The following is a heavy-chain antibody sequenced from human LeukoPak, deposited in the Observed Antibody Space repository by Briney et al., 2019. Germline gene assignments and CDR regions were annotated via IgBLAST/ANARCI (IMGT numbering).Heavy chain of an antibody. Sequence: GGSLRLSCAASGFTFSAYWMQWVRQAPGKGLVWVSRIISDESVTSYADSVKGRFTISRDNAKNTLYLQMNSLGVEDTAVYYCAREGKTSYDYWGQGTLVTVST. CDR1: GFTFSAYW. V-gene: IGHV3-74*01. CDR3: AREGKTSYDY. CDR2: IISDESVT. J-gene: IGHJ4*02.